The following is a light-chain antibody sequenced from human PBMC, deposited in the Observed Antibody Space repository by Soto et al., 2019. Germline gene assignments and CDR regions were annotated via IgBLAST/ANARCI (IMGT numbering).Light chain of an antibody. CDR3: GTWDSSLSVYV. CDR1: SSNIGAGYD. J-gene: IGLJ1*01. Sequence: QSVLTQPPSVSGAPGQRVSISCTGSSSNIGAGYDVHWYQQFPGTAPKLLIYGNSNRPSGIPDRFSGSKSGTSAILGIAGLQTGDEADYYCGTWDSSLSVYVFGTGTKVTVL. CDR2: GNS. V-gene: IGLV1-40*01.